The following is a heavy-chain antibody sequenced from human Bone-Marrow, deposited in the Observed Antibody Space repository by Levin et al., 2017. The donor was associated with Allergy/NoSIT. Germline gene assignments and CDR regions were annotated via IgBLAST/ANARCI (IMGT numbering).Heavy chain of an antibody. CDR2: ISNSGGST. V-gene: IGHV3-23*01. Sequence: LSLTCAASGFTFRNSAMSWVRQAPGKGLEWVSAISNSGGSTYYADSVKGRFTISRDNSKNTLYVQMNSLRAEDTAVYYCAKDRVAVSSGFLDYWGQGTLVTVSS. CDR1: GFTFRNSA. D-gene: IGHD6-19*01. CDR3: AKDRVAVSSGFLDY. J-gene: IGHJ4*02.